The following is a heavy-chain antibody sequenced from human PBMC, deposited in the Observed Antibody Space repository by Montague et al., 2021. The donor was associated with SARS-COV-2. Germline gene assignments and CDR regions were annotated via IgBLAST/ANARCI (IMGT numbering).Heavy chain of an antibody. CDR1: GVSISSYY. CDR2: VHYTGST. V-gene: IGHV4-59*12. Sequence: SETLSLTCAVSGVSISSYYWSWIRQSPGKGLEWIGYVHYTGSTKYNPSLQTRVTLTLDTSKNQFSLKLSSVTAADTAVYYCARGPFLRFLELPMGFKKPGWFDPWGQGTLVTVSS. CDR3: ARGPFLRFLELPMGFKKPGWFDP. D-gene: IGHD3-3*01. J-gene: IGHJ5*02.